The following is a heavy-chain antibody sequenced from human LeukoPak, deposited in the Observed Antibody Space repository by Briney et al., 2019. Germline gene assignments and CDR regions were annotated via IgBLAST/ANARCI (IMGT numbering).Heavy chain of an antibody. J-gene: IGHJ4*02. D-gene: IGHD5-18*01. CDR3: ARSQGYSYGSSY. CDR1: GGSFGRYA. Sequence: SVKVSCKAPGGSFGRYAISWVRQAPGQGLEWMGGIVPILGTANYAQKFQGRVTITADDSTGTAYMELTSLRSADTAVYYCARSQGYSYGSSYWGQGTLVTVSS. CDR2: IVPILGTA. V-gene: IGHV1-69*13.